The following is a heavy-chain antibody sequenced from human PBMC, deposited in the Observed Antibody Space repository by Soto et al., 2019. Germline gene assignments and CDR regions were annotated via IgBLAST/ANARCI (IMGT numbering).Heavy chain of an antibody. Sequence: GGSLRLSCAASGFTFSKYGMSWVRQAPGKGLDWVSTISSSGDSTFYTDSVKGRFTISRDNSKNTVSLQMNSLRAEDTAVYYCAKDGALVRGVILDYYYGMDVWGQGTTVTVSS. V-gene: IGHV3-23*01. J-gene: IGHJ6*02. CDR1: GFTFSKYG. D-gene: IGHD3-10*01. CDR3: AKDGALVRGVILDYYYGMDV. CDR2: ISSSGDST.